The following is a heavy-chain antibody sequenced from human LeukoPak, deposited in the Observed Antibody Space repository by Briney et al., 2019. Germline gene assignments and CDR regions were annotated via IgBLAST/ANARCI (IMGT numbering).Heavy chain of an antibody. CDR2: IYPGDSDT. CDR1: GYSFTSYW. D-gene: IGHD1-14*01. J-gene: IGHJ6*02. Sequence: GESLKISCKVSGYSFTSYWIGWVRQMPGKGLEWMGIIYPGDSDTRYSPSFQGQVTISADKSISTAYLQWSSLKASDTAIYYCARPLTTGYDGMDVWGLGTTVTVSS. CDR3: ARPLTTGYDGMDV. V-gene: IGHV5-51*01.